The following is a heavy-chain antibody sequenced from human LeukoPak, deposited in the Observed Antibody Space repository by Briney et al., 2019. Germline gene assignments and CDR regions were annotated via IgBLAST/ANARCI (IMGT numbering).Heavy chain of an antibody. J-gene: IGHJ6*03. D-gene: IGHD6-13*01. CDR1: GYSFTGYN. V-gene: IGHV1-2*06. CDR2: INPHSGGT. Sequence: ASVKVSCKASGYSFTGYNIHWVRQAPGQGLEWMGRINPHSGGTRFAQKFQDRITMTIDKSDNTVYMELNSVTSGDTAVYFCARSGNLIAASVTKDYYMDVWGKGITVTVSS. CDR3: ARSGNLIAASVTKDYYMDV.